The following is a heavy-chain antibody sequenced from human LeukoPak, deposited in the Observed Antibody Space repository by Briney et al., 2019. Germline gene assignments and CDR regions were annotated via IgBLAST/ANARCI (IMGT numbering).Heavy chain of an antibody. CDR2: INHSGST. J-gene: IGHJ4*02. Sequence: SETLSLTCTVSGGSISSSSYYWSWIRQPPGKGLEWIGEINHSGSTNYNPSLKSRVTISVDTSKNQFSLKLSSVTAADTAVYYCARHASRDYDILTGYYTPSLFFDYWGQGTLVTVSS. D-gene: IGHD3-9*01. V-gene: IGHV4-39*01. CDR1: GGSISSSSYY. CDR3: ARHASRDYDILTGYYTPSLFFDY.